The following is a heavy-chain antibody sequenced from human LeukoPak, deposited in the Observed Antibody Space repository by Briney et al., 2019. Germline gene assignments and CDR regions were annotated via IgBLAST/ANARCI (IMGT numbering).Heavy chain of an antibody. CDR3: ARVRISPGYYYYGMDV. CDR1: GGSFSSYY. CDR2: IYYSGTT. Sequence: SETLSLTCAVYGGSFSSYYWSWIRQPPGKGLEWIGYIYYSGTTNYNPSLKSRVTISVDTSKNQFSLKLSSVTAADTAVYYCARVRISPGYYYYGMDVWGQGTTVTVSS. V-gene: IGHV4-59*01. J-gene: IGHJ6*02. D-gene: IGHD3-3*02.